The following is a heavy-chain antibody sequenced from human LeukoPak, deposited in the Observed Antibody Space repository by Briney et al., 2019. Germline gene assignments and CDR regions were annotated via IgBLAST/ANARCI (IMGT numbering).Heavy chain of an antibody. CDR2: IIPIFGTA. J-gene: IGHJ4*02. Sequence: SVTVSCTASGGTFSIYAISWVRQATGQGLEWMGGIIPIFGTANYAQKFQGRVTITADESTSTAYMELSSLRSEDTAVYYCARDLLAAAASDYWGQGTLVTVSS. CDR1: GGTFSIYA. V-gene: IGHV1-69*13. D-gene: IGHD6-13*01. CDR3: ARDLLAAAASDY.